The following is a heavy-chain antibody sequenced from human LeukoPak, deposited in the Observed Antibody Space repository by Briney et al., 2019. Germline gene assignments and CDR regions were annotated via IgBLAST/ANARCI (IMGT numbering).Heavy chain of an antibody. D-gene: IGHD6-19*01. Sequence: PSETLPLTCTVSGGSISSSSYYWGWIRQPPGKGLEWIGYIYYSGSTNYNPSLKSRVTISVDTSKNQFSLKLSSVTAADTAVYYCARWSGWYKGGRFDPWGQGTLVTVSS. CDR1: GGSISSSSYY. CDR3: ARWSGWYKGGRFDP. V-gene: IGHV4-61*05. J-gene: IGHJ5*02. CDR2: IYYSGST.